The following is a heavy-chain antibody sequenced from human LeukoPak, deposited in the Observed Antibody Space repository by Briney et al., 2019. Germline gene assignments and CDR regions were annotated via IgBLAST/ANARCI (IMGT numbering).Heavy chain of an antibody. CDR3: ARCIVGPGGTFDGFDI. V-gene: IGHV4-31*03. CDR2: IYSSGSI. D-gene: IGHD1-26*01. CDR1: GGSISSGGYY. J-gene: IGHJ3*02. Sequence: TLSLTCTVSGGSISSGGYYWSWIRQFPGRGLEWIGCIYSSGSIFYNPSLQSRVIISVNTSKIQFSLHLSFVTAADTAMYYCARCIVGPGGTFDGFDIWGHGTMVTVSS.